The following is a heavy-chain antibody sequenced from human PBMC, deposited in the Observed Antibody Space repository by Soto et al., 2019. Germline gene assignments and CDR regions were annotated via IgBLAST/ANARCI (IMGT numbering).Heavy chain of an antibody. CDR3: ARVAITLIRGLKVDFYSMDV. CDR2: ISVYNGNK. V-gene: IGHV1-18*01. CDR1: GYTFNNYG. Sequence: QLVQSGGEVKEPGASVQVSCKASGYTFNNYGITWVRQAPGQGLEWLGWISVYNGNKNYAKKVQGRVSMTAETSTSTAHMELRSLQSDDTAVYFCARVAITLIRGLKVDFYSMDVW. D-gene: IGHD3-10*01. J-gene: IGHJ6*01.